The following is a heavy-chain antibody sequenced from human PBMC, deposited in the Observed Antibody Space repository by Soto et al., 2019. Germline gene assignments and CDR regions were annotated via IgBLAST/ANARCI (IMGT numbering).Heavy chain of an antibody. CDR1: GFTFNNYW. D-gene: IGHD6-19*01. Sequence: EVQLVESGGGLVQPGGSLRLSCAASGFTFNNYWMTWVRQAPGQGLEWVANIMKDGSLTEYVDLVKGRFTISRDNVKNSLDLQMDRLIVEDTAIYYGVRNDGWYRLDSWGQGSLVIVSS. V-gene: IGHV3-7*04. CDR2: IMKDGSLT. J-gene: IGHJ4*02. CDR3: VRNDGWYRLDS.